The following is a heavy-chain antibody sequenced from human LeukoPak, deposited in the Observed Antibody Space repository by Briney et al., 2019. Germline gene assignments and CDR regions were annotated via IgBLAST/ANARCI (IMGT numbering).Heavy chain of an antibody. D-gene: IGHD3-10*01. CDR2: IKEDGSEQ. V-gene: IGHV3-7*01. J-gene: IGHJ4*02. CDR3: ARDYGSGSYYNTAY. CDR1: GFTFSVYW. Sequence: GGSLRLSCAASGFTFSVYWMSWVRQAPWKGLEWVANIKEDGSEQYYVDSVKGRFTISRDNAKNSLYLQMNSLRAEDTAVYYCARDYGSGSYYNTAYWGQGTLVTVSS.